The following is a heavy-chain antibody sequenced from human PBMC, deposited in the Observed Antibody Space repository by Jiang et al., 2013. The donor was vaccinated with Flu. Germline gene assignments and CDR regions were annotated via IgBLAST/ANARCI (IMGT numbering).Heavy chain of an antibody. D-gene: IGHD3-10*01. V-gene: IGHV3-49*03. J-gene: IGHJ4*02. CDR1: GFNFGDYA. Sequence: EVQLLESGGDLVQPGRSLRLSCTGSGFNFGDYAMSWFRQAPGKGLEWVGFIRTAASGGTTEYAASVKGRFTFSREDFRSIAYLQMNSLKTEDTAVYYCARDISSITSILADAYYFDYWGPVPGHRLL. CDR3: ARDISSITSILADAYYFDY. CDR2: IRTAASGGTT.